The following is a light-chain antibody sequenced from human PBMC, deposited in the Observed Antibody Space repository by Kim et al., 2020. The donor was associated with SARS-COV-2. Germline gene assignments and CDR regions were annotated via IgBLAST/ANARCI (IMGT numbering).Light chain of an antibody. CDR3: QQYNNWPLT. Sequence: EIVMTQSPATLSVSPGERATLSCRASQSVSSNLAWYQQKPGQAPRLLIYGASTRATGIPARFSGSGSRTEFTLTISSLQSEDFAVYYCQQYNNWPLTFGGGTKGGYQT. CDR1: QSVSSN. CDR2: GAS. J-gene: IGKJ4*01. V-gene: IGKV3-15*01.